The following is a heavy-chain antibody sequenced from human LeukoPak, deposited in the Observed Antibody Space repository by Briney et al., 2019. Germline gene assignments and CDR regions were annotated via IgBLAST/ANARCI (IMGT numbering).Heavy chain of an antibody. CDR2: IYHSGST. Sequence: SETLSLTCTVSGGSISSYYWGWIRQPPGKGLEWIGSIYHSGSTYYNPSLKSRVTISVDTSKNQFSLKLSSVTAADTAVYYCARVPGYDSSGYYYYDYWGQGTLVTVSS. CDR3: ARVPGYDSSGYYYYDY. D-gene: IGHD3-22*01. CDR1: GGSISSYY. V-gene: IGHV4-38-2*02. J-gene: IGHJ4*02.